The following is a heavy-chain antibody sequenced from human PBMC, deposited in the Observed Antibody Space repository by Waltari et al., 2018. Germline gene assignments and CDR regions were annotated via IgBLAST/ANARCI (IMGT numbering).Heavy chain of an antibody. D-gene: IGHD3-16*01. J-gene: IGHJ4*02. CDR2: IRPDGGEN. CDR3: ATMGAGRAPDY. CDR1: TFPFSSYW. Sequence: EVQLVESGGGLVQPGGSLRVSCAPSTFPFSSYWMAWFRQAPGKGLEWVATIRPDGGENFYVDSVKGRFSISRDNAKNSFYLQMNSLRVEDTAIFYCATMGAGRAPDYWGQGTLVTVSS. V-gene: IGHV3-7*03.